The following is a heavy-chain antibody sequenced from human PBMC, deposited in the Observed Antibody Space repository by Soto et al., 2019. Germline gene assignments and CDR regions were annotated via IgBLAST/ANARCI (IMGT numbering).Heavy chain of an antibody. CDR1: GFTFSNYW. V-gene: IGHV3-7*01. Sequence: GGSLRLSCAASGFTFSNYWMSWVRQAPGKGLEWVANIKQDGSEKYYVDSVKGRFTVSRDNAKNSLYLQMDSLRADDTAMYYCARDWSSYFWGQGTLVTVSS. CDR3: ARDWSSYF. CDR2: IKQDGSEK. J-gene: IGHJ4*02.